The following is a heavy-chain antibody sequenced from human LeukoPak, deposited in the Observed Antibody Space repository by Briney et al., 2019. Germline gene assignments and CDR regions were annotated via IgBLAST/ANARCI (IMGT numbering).Heavy chain of an antibody. V-gene: IGHV3-23*01. J-gene: IGHJ4*02. D-gene: IGHD3-3*01. CDR1: GFPFSSYA. CDR2: IGSDGKT. CDR3: VKGGFTYYDE. Sequence: GGSLSLSCAASGFPFSSYAMTWVRQAPGKGVEWVSSIGSDGKTHYSESVKGRFVISRDNFGGMVFLQLNSLRVEDTALYYCVKGGFTYYDEWGQGTLVTVSS.